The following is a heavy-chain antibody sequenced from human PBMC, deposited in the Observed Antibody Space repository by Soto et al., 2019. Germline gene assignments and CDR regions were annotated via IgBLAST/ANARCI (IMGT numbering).Heavy chain of an antibody. Sequence: PGESLKISCNGSGYIFTSYWIGWGRQMPGKGLEWMGIIYPGDSDTRYSPSFQGQATISADKSISTAYLQWSSLKASDTAMYYCARRNSSSRGNYFDYWGQGTLVTVSS. V-gene: IGHV5-51*01. CDR1: GYIFTSYW. D-gene: IGHD6-13*01. CDR2: IYPGDSDT. J-gene: IGHJ4*02. CDR3: ARRNSSSRGNYFDY.